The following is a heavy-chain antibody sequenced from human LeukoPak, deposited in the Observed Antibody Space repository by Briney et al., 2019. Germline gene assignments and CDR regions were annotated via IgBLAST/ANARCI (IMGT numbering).Heavy chain of an antibody. CDR2: IKQDGSEK. D-gene: IGHD3-9*01. CDR1: GFTFSSYW. Sequence: GGSLRLSCAASGFTFSSYWMSWVRQAPGKGLEWVANIKQDGSEKYYVDSVKGRFTISRDNAKNSRYLQMNSPRAEDTAVYYSARNQYYDILTGYYTSNHFDYWGQGTLVTVSS. V-gene: IGHV3-7*01. CDR3: ARNQYYDILTGYYTSNHFDY. J-gene: IGHJ4*02.